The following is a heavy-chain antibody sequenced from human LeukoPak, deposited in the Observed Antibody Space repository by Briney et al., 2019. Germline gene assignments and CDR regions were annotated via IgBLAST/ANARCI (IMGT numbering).Heavy chain of an antibody. Sequence: GSLRLSCAASGFTFSNAWMSWVRQAPGKGLEWVGRIKSKTDGGTTDYAAPVKGRFTISRDDSKNTLYLQMNSLKTEDTAVYYCTTDSTTYYYDSSGYYYNYWGQGTLVTVSS. CDR1: GFTFSNAW. D-gene: IGHD3-22*01. CDR3: TTDSTTYYYDSSGYYYNY. V-gene: IGHV3-15*01. J-gene: IGHJ4*02. CDR2: IKSKTDGGTT.